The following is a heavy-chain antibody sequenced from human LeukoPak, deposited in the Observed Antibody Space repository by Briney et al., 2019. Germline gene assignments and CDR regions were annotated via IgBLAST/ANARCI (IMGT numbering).Heavy chain of an antibody. CDR1: GFTVSSNY. J-gene: IGHJ4*02. Sequence: PGGSLRLSCAASGFTVSSNYMSWVRQAPGKGLEWVSVIYSGGSTYYADSVKGRFTISRDNSKNTLYLQMNSLRAEDTAVYYCARDGSSSCHTDWGQGTLVTVSS. V-gene: IGHV3-53*01. CDR3: ARDGSSSCHTD. D-gene: IGHD6-13*01. CDR2: IYSGGST.